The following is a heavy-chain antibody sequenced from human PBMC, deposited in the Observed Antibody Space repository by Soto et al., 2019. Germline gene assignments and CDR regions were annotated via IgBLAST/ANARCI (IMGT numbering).Heavy chain of an antibody. CDR2: IRSKTNSYAT. J-gene: IGHJ5*02. D-gene: IGHD3-22*01. CDR1: GFTFSGSA. V-gene: IGHV3-73*02. CDR3: TRDPRNYYDSIGSANWFYP. Sequence: EVQLVESGGGLVQPGGSLKLSCAASGFTFSGSAMHWVRQASGKGLEWVGRIRSKTNSYATAYAASVKGRFTISREDSKDTAHLQMNSLKTEDTAVYYCTRDPRNYYDSIGSANWFYPWGQGTLVTVSS.